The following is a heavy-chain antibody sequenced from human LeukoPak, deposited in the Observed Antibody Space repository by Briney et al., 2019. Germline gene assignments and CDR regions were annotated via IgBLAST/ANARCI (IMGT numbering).Heavy chain of an antibody. CDR1: GFTFSSYA. Sequence: GGSLRLSCAASGFTFSSYAMHWVRQAPGKGLEWVAVISYDGSNKYYADSVKGRFTISRDNSKNTLYLQMNSLRAEDTAVYYCARDLGCTNGVCYPPNWFDPWGQGTLVTVSS. J-gene: IGHJ5*02. CDR3: ARDLGCTNGVCYPPNWFDP. CDR2: ISYDGSNK. D-gene: IGHD2-8*01. V-gene: IGHV3-30-3*01.